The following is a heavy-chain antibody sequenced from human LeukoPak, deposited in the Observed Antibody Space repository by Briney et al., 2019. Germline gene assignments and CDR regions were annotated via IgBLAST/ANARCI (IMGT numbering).Heavy chain of an antibody. J-gene: IGHJ4*02. D-gene: IGHD3-3*01. Sequence: SVKVSCKASGGTFSSFAISWVRQAPGQGLEWMGGIIPIFGTANYAQKFQGRVTITADESTSTAYMELSSLRSEDTAVYYCARGDFWSGYQRQSPLNYWGQGTLVTVSS. V-gene: IGHV1-69*01. CDR1: GGTFSSFA. CDR2: IIPIFGTA. CDR3: ARGDFWSGYQRQSPLNY.